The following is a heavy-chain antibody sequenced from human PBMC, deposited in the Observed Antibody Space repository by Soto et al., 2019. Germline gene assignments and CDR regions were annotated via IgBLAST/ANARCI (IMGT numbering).Heavy chain of an antibody. J-gene: IGHJ4*01. CDR1: GFTFSSYY. V-gene: IGHV3-7*05. CDR3: VRVILAPDSFVYFDY. D-gene: IGHD3-16*01. CDR2: MNQDGSEK. Sequence: PGGSLRLSCVASGFTFSSYYMTWVRQAPGEGLEWVANMNQDGSEKYYVDSVKGRFIISRDKTENSLYLEISSLRADDTAIYYCVRVILAPDSFVYFDYWGQGTLVTVSS.